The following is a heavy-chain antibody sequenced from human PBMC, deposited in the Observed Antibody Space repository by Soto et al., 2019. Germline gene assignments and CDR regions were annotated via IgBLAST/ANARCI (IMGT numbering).Heavy chain of an antibody. CDR2: FYHSGNS. J-gene: IGHJ6*02. CDR3: ARISSVDPYGYVNGGLDV. V-gene: IGHV4-59*01. CDR1: GGSIRSYY. Sequence: SETLSLTCSVSGGSIRSYYWSWIRQSPEKGLEWIGYFYHSGNSNYNPSLKSRVTISVDTSKNQLSLSLRSATAADTAVYFCARISSVDPYGYVNGGLDVWGQGTTVTVS. D-gene: IGHD5-18*01.